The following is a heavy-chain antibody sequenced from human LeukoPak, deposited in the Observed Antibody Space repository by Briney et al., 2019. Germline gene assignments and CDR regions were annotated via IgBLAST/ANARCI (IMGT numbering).Heavy chain of an antibody. CDR1: GFTFSSYW. CDR3: ARNPGSSAGYYYYYMDV. J-gene: IGHJ6*03. V-gene: IGHV3-7*01. CDR2: IKQDGSEK. D-gene: IGHD6-6*01. Sequence: TGTSLRLSCAASGFTFSSYWMSWARQAPGKGLEWVANIKQDGSEKYYVDSVKGRFTISRDNAKNSLYLQMNSLRAEDTAVYYCARNPGSSAGYYYYYMDVWGKGTTVTVSS.